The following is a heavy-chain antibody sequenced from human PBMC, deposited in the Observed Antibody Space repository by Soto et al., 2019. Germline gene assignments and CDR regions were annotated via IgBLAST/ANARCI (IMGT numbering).Heavy chain of an antibody. Sequence: QVQLVESGGGVVQPGRSLRLSCSASGFTFSDFEMYWVRQAPGKGLDWVSFISYDGSNQYYAGSVKGRFTVSRDNSKNTLFLLMTSLRPEDTAVYFCAIRTGTAPRFDYGGQGTLVTVSS. CDR1: GFTFSDFE. V-gene: IGHV3-30-3*01. D-gene: IGHD1-7*01. CDR3: AIRTGTAPRFDY. J-gene: IGHJ4*02. CDR2: ISYDGSNQ.